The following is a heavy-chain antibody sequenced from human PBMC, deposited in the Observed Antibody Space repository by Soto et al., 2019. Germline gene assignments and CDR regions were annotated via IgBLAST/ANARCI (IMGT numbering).Heavy chain of an antibody. CDR1: GGSISSGGYY. CDR3: ARGCPRDIYYYGMDV. V-gene: IGHV4-31*03. J-gene: IGHJ6*02. Sequence: QVQLQESGPGLVKPSQTLSLTCTVSGGSISSGGYYWSWIRQHPGKGLEWIGYIYYSGSTYYNPSLKSRVTISVDTSKTQFSLKLSSVTAADTAVYYCARGCPRDIYYYGMDVWGQGTTVTVSS. CDR2: IYYSGST.